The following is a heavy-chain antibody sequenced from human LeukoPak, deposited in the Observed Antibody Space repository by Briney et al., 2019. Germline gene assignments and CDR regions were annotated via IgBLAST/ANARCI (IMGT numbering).Heavy chain of an antibody. CDR2: IYSGGST. CDR3: ARAKTYSSSWYVGYYFDY. D-gene: IGHD6-13*01. Sequence: GGSLRLSCAASGFTVSSNYMSWVRQAPGKGLEWVSVIYSGGSTYYADFVKGRFTISRDNSKNTLYLQMNSLRAEDTAVYYCARAKTYSSSWYVGYYFDYWGQGTLVTVSS. CDR1: GFTVSSNY. V-gene: IGHV3-53*01. J-gene: IGHJ4*02.